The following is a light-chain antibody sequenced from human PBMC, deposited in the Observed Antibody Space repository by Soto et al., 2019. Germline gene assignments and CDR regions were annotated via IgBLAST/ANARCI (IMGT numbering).Light chain of an antibody. V-gene: IGKV3-15*01. CDR3: QQRRSWQVT. Sequence: EIVLTKSPATLSVSPGERATLSCRASQSVSSDLAWYQPKAGKAPRLLIYGASTRATGIPDRFSGSGSGTDFTLTISSLEPEDFAVYYCQQRRSWQVTFGQGTRLENK. J-gene: IGKJ5*01. CDR2: GAS. CDR1: QSVSSD.